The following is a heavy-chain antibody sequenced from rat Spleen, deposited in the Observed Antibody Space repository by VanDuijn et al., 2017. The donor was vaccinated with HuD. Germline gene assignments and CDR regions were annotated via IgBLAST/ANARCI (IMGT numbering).Heavy chain of an antibody. CDR2: IVFDSSGV. D-gene: IGHD1-2*01. CDR3: TTDQRYYSSYIYPYWYFDF. CDR1: GFTFSDYA. Sequence: EVQLVESGGGLVQPGNSLKLSCAASGFTFSDYAMAWVRQSPEKGLEWVATIVFDSSGVYYRNSVKGRFTLSRDNAKSSLYLQMDSLRSEDTATYYCTTDQRYYSSYIYPYWYFDFWGPGTMVTVSS. J-gene: IGHJ1*01. V-gene: IGHV5S10*01.